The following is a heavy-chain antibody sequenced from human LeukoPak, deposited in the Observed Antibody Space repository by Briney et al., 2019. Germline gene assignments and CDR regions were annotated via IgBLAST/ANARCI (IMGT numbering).Heavy chain of an antibody. CDR3: GRDRGGISDYYGSGRSLHYYMDV. D-gene: IGHD3-10*01. Sequence: ASVKVSCKASGYTFTDYYMHWVRQAPGQGLEWMGWINPNSGDTNYAQKFQGRVTMTRDTSITTAYMELSSLRSDDTAMYYCGRDRGGISDYYGSGRSLHYYMDVWGRGTTVTVSS. J-gene: IGHJ6*03. V-gene: IGHV1-2*02. CDR2: INPNSGDT. CDR1: GYTFTDYY.